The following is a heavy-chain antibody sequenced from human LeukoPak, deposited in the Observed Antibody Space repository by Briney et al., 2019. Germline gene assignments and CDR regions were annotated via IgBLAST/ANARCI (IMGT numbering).Heavy chain of an antibody. CDR1: GGSFSGYY. D-gene: IGHD3-10*01. V-gene: IGHV4-34*01. J-gene: IGHJ4*02. Sequence: ETLSLTCAVSGGSFSGYYLSWIRQPPGKGLEWIGEINHSGSTNYNPSLKSRGTISVDTSKKQFSLKLSSVTAAETAVYYYERFQRLLCFDYWGQGTLVTVSS. CDR3: ERFQRLLCFDY. CDR2: INHSGST.